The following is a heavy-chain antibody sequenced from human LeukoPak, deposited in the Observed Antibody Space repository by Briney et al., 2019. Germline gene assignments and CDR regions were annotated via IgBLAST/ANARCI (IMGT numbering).Heavy chain of an antibody. Sequence: SETLSLTCAVSGGSISSSNWWSWVRQPPGKGLEWIGEIYHSGSTNYNPSLKSRVTISVDKSMNQFSLKLSSVTAADTAVYYCARFPSHDYGDQRGAFDIWGQGTMVTVSS. D-gene: IGHD4-17*01. J-gene: IGHJ3*02. V-gene: IGHV4-4*02. CDR2: IYHSGST. CDR3: ARFPSHDYGDQRGAFDI. CDR1: GGSISSSNW.